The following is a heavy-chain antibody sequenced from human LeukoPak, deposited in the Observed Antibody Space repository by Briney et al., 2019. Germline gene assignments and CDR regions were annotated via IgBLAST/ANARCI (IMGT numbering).Heavy chain of an antibody. D-gene: IGHD3-22*01. CDR3: ARDHTLDNYDSSGSDAFDI. CDR2: ISSSSSTI. CDR1: GFTFSSYS. V-gene: IGHV3-48*02. J-gene: IGHJ3*02. Sequence: GGSLRLSCVASGFTFSSYSMNWVRQAPGKGLEWVSYISSSSSTIYYADSVKGRFTISRDNAKNSLYLQMNSLRDEDTAVYYCARDHTLDNYDSSGSDAFDIWGQGTMVTVSS.